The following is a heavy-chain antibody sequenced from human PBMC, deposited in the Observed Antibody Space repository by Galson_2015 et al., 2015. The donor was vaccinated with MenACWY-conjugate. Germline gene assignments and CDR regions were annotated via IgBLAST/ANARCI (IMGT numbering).Heavy chain of an antibody. J-gene: IGHJ6*02. CDR1: GFTFPNAV. D-gene: IGHD3-10*01. CDR2: VTGNADDI. Sequence: SLRLSCAVSGFTFPNAVIHWIRQAPGKGLEWISAVTGNADDITYADSVKGRFTVYRDNSKNTVYLQIHSLRGADSALYYCAILGVRDSYSGVDFWGQGTTVTVSS. CDR3: AILGVRDSYSGVDF. V-gene: IGHV3-23*01.